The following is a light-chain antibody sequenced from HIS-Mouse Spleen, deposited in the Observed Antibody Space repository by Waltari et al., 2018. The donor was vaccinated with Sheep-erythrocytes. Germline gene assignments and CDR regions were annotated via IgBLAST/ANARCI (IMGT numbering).Light chain of an antibody. J-gene: IGLJ3*02. CDR1: SSDVGGYNY. Sequence: QSALTQPPSASGSPGQSVTISCTGTSSDVGGYNYVSWYQQHPGKAPKLMMYEVSKRPFVVPDRFSGSKAGNTASLTVSGLQAEDEADYYCSSYAGSNNWVFGGGTKLTVL. CDR2: EVS. CDR3: SSYAGSNNWV. V-gene: IGLV2-8*01.